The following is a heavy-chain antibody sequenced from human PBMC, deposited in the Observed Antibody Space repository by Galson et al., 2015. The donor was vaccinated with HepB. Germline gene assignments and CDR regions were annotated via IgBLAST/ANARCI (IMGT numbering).Heavy chain of an antibody. V-gene: IGHV1-2*04. J-gene: IGHJ6*02. Sequence: SVKVSCKASGYTFTGYYMHWVRQAPGQGLEWMGWINPNSGGTNYAQKFQGWVTMTRDTSISTAYMELSRLRSDDTAVYYCARDFYDFWSGYIRHYGMDVWGQGTTVTVSS. CDR3: ARDFYDFWSGYIRHYGMDV. CDR1: GYTFTGYY. CDR2: INPNSGGT. D-gene: IGHD3-3*01.